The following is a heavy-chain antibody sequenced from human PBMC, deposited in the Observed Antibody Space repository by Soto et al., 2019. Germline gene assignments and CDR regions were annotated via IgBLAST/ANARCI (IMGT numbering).Heavy chain of an antibody. CDR3: ARDREVWLRGWGFDT. J-gene: IGHJ5*02. V-gene: IGHV4-59*01. Sequence: PSETLSLTCSVSGGSIKNYYWNWIRQAPGKGLEWIGYIYYSGSTNYHPSLRGRVTISVDTSKNQFSLKLTSVTAADTAVYYCARDREVWLRGWGFDTWRQGALVTVSS. D-gene: IGHD2-21*01. CDR1: GGSIKNYY. CDR2: IYYSGST.